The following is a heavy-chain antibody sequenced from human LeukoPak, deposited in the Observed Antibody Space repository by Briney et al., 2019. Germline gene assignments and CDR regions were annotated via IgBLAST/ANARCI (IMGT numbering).Heavy chain of an antibody. CDR1: GFTVSSNY. Sequence: GGSLRLSCAASGFTVSSNYMSWVRQAPGKGLEWVSVIYSGGSTYYADSVKGRFTISRDNSKNTLYLQMNSLRAEDTALYYCAKDNAPGYYDSSGYYYDWYFDLWGRGTLVTVSS. D-gene: IGHD3-22*01. V-gene: IGHV3-53*05. CDR3: AKDNAPGYYDSSGYYYDWYFDL. CDR2: IYSGGST. J-gene: IGHJ2*01.